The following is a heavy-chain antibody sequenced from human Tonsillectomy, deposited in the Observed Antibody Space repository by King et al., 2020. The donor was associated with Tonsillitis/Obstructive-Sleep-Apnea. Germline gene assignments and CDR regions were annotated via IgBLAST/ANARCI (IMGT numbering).Heavy chain of an antibody. CDR1: AYILTSYW. V-gene: IGHV5-51*01. CDR2: IYPGDSHT. J-gene: IGHJ6*02. D-gene: IGHD6-13*01. Sequence: VQLVESGAEVKKPGESLKISCKGSAYILTSYWIGWVRQMPGKGLEWMGIIYPGDSHTRYSPSFQGQVTISADNSISTAYLQWSSLKASDTAMYHCARLVYSSSWGPMDVWGQGTTVTVSS. CDR3: ARLVYSSSWGPMDV.